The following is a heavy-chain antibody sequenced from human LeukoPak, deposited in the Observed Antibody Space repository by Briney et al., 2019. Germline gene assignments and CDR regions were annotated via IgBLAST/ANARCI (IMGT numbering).Heavy chain of an antibody. CDR2: ISSSSSYT. CDR1: GFTFSDYY. J-gene: IGHJ4*02. Sequence: GSLRLSCAASGFTFSDYYMSWIRQAPGKGLEWVSYISSSSSYTNYADSVKGRFTISRDNAKNSLYLQMNSLRAEDTAVYYCARVGLIGDYVDYWGQGTLVTVSS. CDR3: ARVGLIGDYVDY. V-gene: IGHV3-11*06. D-gene: IGHD4-17*01.